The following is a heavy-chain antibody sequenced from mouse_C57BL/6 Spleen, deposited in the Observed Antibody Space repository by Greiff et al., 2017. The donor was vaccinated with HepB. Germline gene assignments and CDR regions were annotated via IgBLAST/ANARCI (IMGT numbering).Heavy chain of an antibody. CDR2: INPGSGGT. D-gene: IGHD2-4*01. J-gene: IGHJ2*01. V-gene: IGHV1-54*01. CDR1: GYAFTNYL. Sequence: QVQLQQSGAELVRPGTSVKVSCKASGYAFTNYLIEWVKQRPGQGLEWIGVINPGSGGTNYNEKFKGKATLTADKSSSTAYMQLSSLTSEDSAVYCCARRSYDYDELDYWGQGTTLTVSS. CDR3: ARRSYDYDELDY.